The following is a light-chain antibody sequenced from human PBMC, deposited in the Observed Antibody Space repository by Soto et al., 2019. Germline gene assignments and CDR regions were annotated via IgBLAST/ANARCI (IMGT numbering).Light chain of an antibody. Sequence: QSVLTQPPSASGALGPAVTISASGSSSNFRRYTVSWYQQVPETAPKLLIYDNDERPSRVPGRFSGPKSGTAASLPISGLQSEDEADYYCATWDDSRNGDGFGPGTKVTV. CDR3: ATWDDSRNGDG. V-gene: IGLV1-44*01. CDR2: DND. CDR1: SSNFRRYT. J-gene: IGLJ1*01.